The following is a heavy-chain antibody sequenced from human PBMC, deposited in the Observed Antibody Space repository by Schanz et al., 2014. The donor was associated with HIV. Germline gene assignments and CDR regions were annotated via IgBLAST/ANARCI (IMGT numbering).Heavy chain of an antibody. CDR3: ARDLQGLARQGGMDI. Sequence: VQLVESGGGVVQPGRSLRLSCAASGFTFNDYGMHWVRQAPGKGLEWVSSISGSGHYIYFADSLRGRFTISRDNSRNSVYLQMNSLRADDTAVYYCARDLQGLARQGGMDIWGQGTTVIVSS. CDR2: ISGSGHYI. V-gene: IGHV3-21*06. D-gene: IGHD6-6*01. J-gene: IGHJ6*02. CDR1: GFTFNDYG.